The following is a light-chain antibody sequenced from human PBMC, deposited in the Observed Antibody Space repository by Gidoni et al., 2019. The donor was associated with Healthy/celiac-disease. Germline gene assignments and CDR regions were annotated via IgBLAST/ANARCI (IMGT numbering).Light chain of an antibody. CDR1: QSVSSSY. J-gene: IGKJ4*01. CDR2: GAS. CDR3: QQYGSLSLT. Sequence: EIVLTQSPGTLSLSPGERATLSCRASQSVSSSYLAWYQQKPGQAPRLLIYGASSRATGIPDRFSGSGSGTDFTLTISRLEPEDVAVYYCQQYGSLSLTFGGXTKVEIK. V-gene: IGKV3-20*01.